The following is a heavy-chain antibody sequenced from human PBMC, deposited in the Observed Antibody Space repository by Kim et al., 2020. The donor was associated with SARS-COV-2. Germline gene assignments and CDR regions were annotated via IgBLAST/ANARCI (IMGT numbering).Heavy chain of an antibody. Sequence: ASVKVSCKASGGTFSSYAISWVRQAPGQGLEWMGGIIPIFGTANYAQKFQGRVTITADESTSTAYMELSSLRSEDTAVYYCARGLPTTVTTLDYWGQGTLVTVSS. D-gene: IGHD4-17*01. CDR1: GGTFSSYA. CDR3: ARGLPTTVTTLDY. V-gene: IGHV1-69*13. J-gene: IGHJ4*02. CDR2: IIPIFGTA.